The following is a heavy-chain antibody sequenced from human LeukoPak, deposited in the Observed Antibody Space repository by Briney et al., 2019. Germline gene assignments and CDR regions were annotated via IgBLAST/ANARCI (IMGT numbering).Heavy chain of an antibody. D-gene: IGHD3-22*01. Sequence: SETLSLTCAVSGGSISGSNWWSWVRQPPGKGLEWIGEIYHSGSTNYNPSLKSRVTISVDKSKNQFSLKLSSVTAADTAVYYCASYSSGYYYGTETAEYFQHWGQGTLVTVSS. CDR1: GGSISGSNW. CDR2: IYHSGST. J-gene: IGHJ1*01. CDR3: ASYSSGYYYGTETAEYFQH. V-gene: IGHV4-4*02.